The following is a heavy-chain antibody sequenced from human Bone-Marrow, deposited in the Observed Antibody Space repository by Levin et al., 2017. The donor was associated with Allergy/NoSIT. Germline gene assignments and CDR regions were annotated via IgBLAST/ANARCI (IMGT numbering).Heavy chain of an antibody. Sequence: PGESLKISCQVSGYQFTDRWIGWVRQLPGKGLEWMGNIYPGDSETRSSPSFQGQVTMSVDKSINTAFLRWDSLSASDTAIYYFARQSDELPPDDGEWVEEHYFDNWGQGTLVSVSS. V-gene: IGHV5-51*01. J-gene: IGHJ4*02. CDR2: IYPGDSET. D-gene: IGHD3-10*01. CDR1: GYQFTDRW. CDR3: ARQSDELPPDDGEWVEEHYFDN.